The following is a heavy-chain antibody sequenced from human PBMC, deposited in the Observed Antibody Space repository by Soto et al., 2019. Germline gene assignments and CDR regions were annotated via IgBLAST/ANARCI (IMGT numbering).Heavy chain of an antibody. D-gene: IGHD6-6*01. J-gene: IGHJ4*02. CDR2: ISAYNGNT. V-gene: IGHV1-18*04. CDR3: ARDGRFEYSSSSFALDY. Sequence: ASVKVSCKASGYTFTSYGISWVRQAPGQGLEWMGWISAYNGNTNYAQKLQGRDTMTTDTSASTAYMELRSLRSDDTAVYYCARDGRFEYSSSSFALDYWGQGTLVTVSS. CDR1: GYTFTSYG.